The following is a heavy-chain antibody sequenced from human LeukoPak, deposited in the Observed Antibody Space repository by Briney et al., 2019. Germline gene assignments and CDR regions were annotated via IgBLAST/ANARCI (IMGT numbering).Heavy chain of an antibody. CDR1: GYTLTELS. J-gene: IGHJ5*02. D-gene: IGHD2-2*01. CDR2: FDPEDGET. CDR3: ATGPLVVPAAMVPRYNWFDP. Sequence: ASVKVSCKVSGYTLTELSMHWVRRAPGKGLEWMGGFDPEDGETIYAQKFQGRVTMTEDTSTDTAYMELSSLRSEDTAVYYCATGPLVVPAAMVPRYNWFDPWGQGTLVTVSS. V-gene: IGHV1-24*01.